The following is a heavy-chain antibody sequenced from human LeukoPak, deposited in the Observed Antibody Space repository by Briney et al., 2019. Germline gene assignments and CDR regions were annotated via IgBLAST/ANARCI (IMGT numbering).Heavy chain of an antibody. J-gene: IGHJ3*02. CDR1: GGSISSYY. Sequence: SETLSLTCTVSGGSISSYYLRWIRQPPGKGLEWVGYIYYSGSTNYNPSLKSRVTISVDTSKNQFSLKLSSVTAADTAVYYCARFPRGGAFDIWGQGTMVTVSS. V-gene: IGHV4-59*08. CDR3: ARFPRGGAFDI. D-gene: IGHD3-16*01. CDR2: IYYSGST.